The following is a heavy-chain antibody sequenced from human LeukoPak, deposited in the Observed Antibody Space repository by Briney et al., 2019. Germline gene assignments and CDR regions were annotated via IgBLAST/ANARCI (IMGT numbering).Heavy chain of an antibody. CDR2: IYYSGST. CDR3: ARDVTAAFDY. Sequence: PETLSLTCTVSGGSISSSSYYWGWIRQPPGKGLEWIGSIYYSGSTYYNPSLKSRVTISVDTSKNQFSLKLSSVTAADTAVYYCARDVTAAFDYWGQGTLVTVSS. V-gene: IGHV4-39*07. D-gene: IGHD6-13*01. J-gene: IGHJ4*02. CDR1: GGSISSSSYY.